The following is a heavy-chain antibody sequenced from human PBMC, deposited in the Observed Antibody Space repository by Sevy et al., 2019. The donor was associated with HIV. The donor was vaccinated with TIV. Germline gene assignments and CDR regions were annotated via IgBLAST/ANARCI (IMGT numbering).Heavy chain of an antibody. J-gene: IGHJ1*01. CDR3: ADRGAVHYYDSSGYYTRAEYFEH. Sequence: SGPTLVNPTQTLTLTCTFSGFSLSTSGEGVGWIRQPPGKALEWLALIYWNDDQRYSPSLKSRFTITKDTSNKQVVLTMTNMDPVDTATYYCADRGAVHYYDSSGYYTRAEYFEHWGQGTLVTVSS. CDR1: GFSLSTSGEG. CDR2: IYWNDDQ. D-gene: IGHD3-22*01. V-gene: IGHV2-5*01.